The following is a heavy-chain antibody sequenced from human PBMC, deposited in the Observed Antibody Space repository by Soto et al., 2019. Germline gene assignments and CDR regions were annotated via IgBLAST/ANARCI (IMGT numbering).Heavy chain of an antibody. CDR1: GFTFSSYA. D-gene: IGHD3-9*01. Sequence: GGSLRLSCAASGFTFSSYAMHWVRQAPGKGLEWVAVISYDGSNKYYADSVKGRFTISRDNSKDTLYLQMNSLRAEDTAVYYCARDILTGYYYYWGQGTLVTVSS. CDR2: ISYDGSNK. J-gene: IGHJ4*02. V-gene: IGHV3-30-3*01. CDR3: ARDILTGYYYY.